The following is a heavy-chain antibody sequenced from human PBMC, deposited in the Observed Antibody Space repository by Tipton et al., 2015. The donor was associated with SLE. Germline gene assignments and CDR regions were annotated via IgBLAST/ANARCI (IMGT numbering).Heavy chain of an antibody. D-gene: IGHD6-13*01. J-gene: IGHJ6*03. Sequence: LRLSCAVYGGSFSGYYWSWIRQPPGKGLEWIGEINHSGSTNYNPSLKSRVTISVDTSKNQFSLKLNSVTAADTAVYYCARGSGRYSSSWYFFYYYMDVWGKGTTVTVSS. CDR1: GGSFSGYY. V-gene: IGHV4-34*01. CDR2: INHSGST. CDR3: ARGSGRYSSSWYFFYYYMDV.